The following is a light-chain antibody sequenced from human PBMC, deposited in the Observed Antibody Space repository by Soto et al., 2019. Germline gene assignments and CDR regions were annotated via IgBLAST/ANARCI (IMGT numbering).Light chain of an antibody. CDR3: QQYYSYPWT. J-gene: IGKJ1*01. Sequence: AIRMTQSPSSLSASTGDRVTITCRASQGISSYLAWYQQKPGKAPKLLIYAASTLQSGVPSRFSGSGSGTDFPLTISCLQFEDFATYYCQQYYSYPWTFGQGTKVEIK. CDR1: QGISSY. V-gene: IGKV1-8*01. CDR2: AAS.